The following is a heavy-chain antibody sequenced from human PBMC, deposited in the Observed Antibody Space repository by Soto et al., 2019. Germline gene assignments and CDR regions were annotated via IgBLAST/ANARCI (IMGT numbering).Heavy chain of an antibody. V-gene: IGHV3-23*01. CDR1: GFTFSSYA. Sequence: GGSLRLSCAASGFTFSSYAMSWVRQAPGKGLEWVAAITGSGGNTYHADSVEGRFTISRDNSKNTLYLQMNSLRAEDTAVYYCARDLPRTKDYYYYYGMDGWGQGTTVTV. D-gene: IGHD1-7*01. CDR2: ITGSGGNT. CDR3: ARDLPRTKDYYYYYGMDG. J-gene: IGHJ6*02.